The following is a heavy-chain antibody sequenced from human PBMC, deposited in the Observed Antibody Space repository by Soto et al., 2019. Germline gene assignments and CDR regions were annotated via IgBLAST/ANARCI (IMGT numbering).Heavy chain of an antibody. CDR2: IYYSVST. D-gene: IGHD3-16*01. CDR1: GGSISSYY. V-gene: IGHV4-59*01. J-gene: IGHJ6*03. CDR3: AREHLGGPHYYYYMDV. Sequence: SETLSLTCTVSGGSISSYYWSWIRQPPGKGLEWIGYIYYSVSTNYNPSLKSRVTISVDTSKNQFSLKLSSVTAADTAVYYCAREHLGGPHYYYYMDVWGKGTTVTVSS.